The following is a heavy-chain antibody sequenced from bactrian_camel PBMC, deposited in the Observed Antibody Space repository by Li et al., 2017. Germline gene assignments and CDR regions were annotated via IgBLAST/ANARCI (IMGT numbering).Heavy chain of an antibody. J-gene: IGHJ4*01. CDR1: GYKSYY. CDR3: ASAGAYC. Sequence: HVQLVESGGGSVQAGGSLKLSCVVSGYKSYYMAWLRQAPGNEREAVAFIDTSGGTNYAYSVAGRFTISKDNAKNILYLQMNNLKPEDAAMYYCASAGAYCRGQGTQVTVS. D-gene: IGHD1*01. CDR2: IDTSGGT. V-gene: IGHV3S53*01.